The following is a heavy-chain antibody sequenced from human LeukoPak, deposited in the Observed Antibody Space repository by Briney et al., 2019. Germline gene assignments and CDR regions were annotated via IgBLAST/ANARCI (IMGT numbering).Heavy chain of an antibody. CDR3: ARMAGYSTFYYYYGMDV. CDR2: IYYSGST. V-gene: IGHV4-59*11. D-gene: IGHD4-11*01. CDR1: GVSISSHH. Sequence: SQTLSLTCTVSGVSISSHHWSWSRQPPGKGLEWIGYIYYSGSTNYNPSLKGRVTISVDTSKNQFSLKLSSVTAADTAVYYCARMAGYSTFYYYYGMDVWGQGTTVTVSS. J-gene: IGHJ6*02.